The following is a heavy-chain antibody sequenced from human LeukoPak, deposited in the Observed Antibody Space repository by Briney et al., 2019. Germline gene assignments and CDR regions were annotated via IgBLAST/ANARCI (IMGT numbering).Heavy chain of an antibody. CDR3: ASWSSLGSGYYIDY. D-gene: IGHD3-22*01. Sequence: PGGSLRLSCAASGFTFSNYWMSWVRQAPGKGLEWVANIKGDGSSKYYMDSVKGRFTISRDNAKSSLYLQMNTLRAEDTAVYYCASWSSLGSGYYIDYWGQGTLVTVSS. CDR2: IKGDGSSK. V-gene: IGHV3-7*03. J-gene: IGHJ4*02. CDR1: GFTFSNYW.